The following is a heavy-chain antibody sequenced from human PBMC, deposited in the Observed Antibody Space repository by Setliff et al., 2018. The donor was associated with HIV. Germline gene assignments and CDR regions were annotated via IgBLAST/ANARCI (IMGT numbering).Heavy chain of an antibody. V-gene: IGHV1-8*02. D-gene: IGHD3-22*01. CDR1: GYTFSSYD. CDR2: MNPNSGNT. CDR3: ARARRDSYDRGRRSHYYIDG. Sequence: ASVKVSCKASGYTFSSYDINWVRQATGQWLEWMGWMNPNSGNTGYAQKFQGRVTMTRDTSISTAYMELNNLKFEDTAVYYCARARRDSYDRGRRSHYYIDGGGKGTTVTVSS. J-gene: IGHJ6*03.